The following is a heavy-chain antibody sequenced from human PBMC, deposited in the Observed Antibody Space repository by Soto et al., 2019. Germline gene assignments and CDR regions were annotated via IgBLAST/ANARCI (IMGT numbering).Heavy chain of an antibody. D-gene: IGHD4-17*01. CDR3: ARATDYGDSYYFDY. CDR1: GFTFSSYG. CDR2: IWYDGSNK. Sequence: GGSLRLSCAASGFTFSSYGMHWVRQAPGKGLEWVAVIWYDGSNKYYADSVKGRFTISRVNSKDTLYLQMNSLRAEDTAVYYCARATDYGDSYYFDYWSQGTLVTVSS. V-gene: IGHV3-33*01. J-gene: IGHJ4*02.